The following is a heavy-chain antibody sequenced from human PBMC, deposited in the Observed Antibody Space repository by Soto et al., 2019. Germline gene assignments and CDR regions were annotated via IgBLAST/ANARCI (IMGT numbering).Heavy chain of an antibody. Sequence: SETLSLTCTVSGGSIDTYYWSWIRQPPGKGLEWIGYIYYSGSTNYNPSLKSRVTISVDTSKNQFSLKLSSVTAADTAVYYCARGVPYSYGYVSWLDPWGQGTLVTVSS. CDR2: IYYSGST. J-gene: IGHJ5*02. V-gene: IGHV4-59*01. CDR3: ARGVPYSYGYVSWLDP. D-gene: IGHD5-18*01. CDR1: GGSIDTYY.